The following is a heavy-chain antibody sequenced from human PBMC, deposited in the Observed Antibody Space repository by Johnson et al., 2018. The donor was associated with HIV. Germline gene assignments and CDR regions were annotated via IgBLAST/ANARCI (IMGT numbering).Heavy chain of an antibody. V-gene: IGHV3-30-3*01. Sequence: VQLVESGGGVVQPGRSLRLSCAVSGFTFSSYAMHWVRQAPGKGLEWVAIISYDGSNKYYADSVKGRFTISRDNSKNTLYLQMNSLRAEDTAVYYCAREELEPDVFDIWGQGTMVTVSS. CDR2: ISYDGSNK. CDR3: AREELEPDVFDI. D-gene: IGHD1-1*01. J-gene: IGHJ3*02. CDR1: GFTFSSYA.